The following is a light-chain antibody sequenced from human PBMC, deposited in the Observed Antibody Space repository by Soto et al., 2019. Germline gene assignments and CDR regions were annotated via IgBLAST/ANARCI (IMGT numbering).Light chain of an antibody. CDR1: QSVLYRSNNKNY. J-gene: IGKJ1*01. CDR3: QQYYRTPPS. V-gene: IGKV4-1*01. CDR2: WAS. Sequence: DIVMTQSPDSLAVSLGERATINCKSSQSVLYRSNNKNYLSWYRQKPGQPPKLLIYWASTRESGVPDRFSGSGSGTDFTLTISSLQAEDVAVYYCQQYYRTPPSFGQGPRWKSN.